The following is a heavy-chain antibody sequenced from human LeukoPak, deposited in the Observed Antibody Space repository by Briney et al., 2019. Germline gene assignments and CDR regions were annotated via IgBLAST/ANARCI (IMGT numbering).Heavy chain of an antibody. Sequence: PSETLSLTCTVSGGSISSGSYSWNWIRQPAGKGLEWIGRIYTSGSTNYNPSLKSRLTISVDTSKNQFSLKLSSVTAADTAVYYCARAEWELEDAFDIWGQGTMVTVSS. D-gene: IGHD1-26*01. J-gene: IGHJ3*02. CDR2: IYTSGST. V-gene: IGHV4-61*02. CDR1: GGSISSGSYS. CDR3: ARAEWELEDAFDI.